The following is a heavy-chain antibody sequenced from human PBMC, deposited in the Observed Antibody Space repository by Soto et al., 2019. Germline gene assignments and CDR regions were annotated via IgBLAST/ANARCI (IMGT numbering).Heavy chain of an antibody. CDR3: ARDSDTYYDFWSGYGRWFDP. V-gene: IGHV1-46*01. CDR1: GYTFTSYY. Sequence: ASVKVSCKASGYTFTSYYMHWVRQAPGQGLEWMGIINPSGGSTSYAQKFQGRVTMTRDTSTSTVYMELSSLRSEDTAVYYCARDSDTYYDFWSGYGRWFDPWGQGTLVTVS. D-gene: IGHD3-3*01. J-gene: IGHJ5*02. CDR2: INPSGGST.